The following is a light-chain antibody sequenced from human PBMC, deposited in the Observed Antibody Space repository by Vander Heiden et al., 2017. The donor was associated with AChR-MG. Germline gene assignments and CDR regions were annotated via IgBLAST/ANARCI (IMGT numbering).Light chain of an antibody. Sequence: DIQMTQSPSSLSTSVGDRVTITCRASQDINTYVNWFQQKPGKAPKMLIYGTSSVQSGVPSRFSGSGSETHFTLTISRLQPEDLATYYCQQRDNTPYTFGQGTRLEIK. CDR2: GTS. J-gene: IGKJ2*01. V-gene: IGKV1-39*01. CDR3: QQRDNTPYT. CDR1: QDINTY.